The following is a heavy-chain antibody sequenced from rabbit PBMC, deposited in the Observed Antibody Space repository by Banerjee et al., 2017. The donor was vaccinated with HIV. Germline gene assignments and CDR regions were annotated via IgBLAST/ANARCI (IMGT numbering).Heavy chain of an antibody. CDR2: TTTGGSGAT. Sequence: QSLEESGGDLVKPGASLTLTCTASGFTITNSHYMCWVRQAPGKGLEWVACTTTGGSGATYYASWAKGRFSISKTSSTTVTLQMTSLTAADTATYFCARGVVSAYGYDVWGPGTLVTVS. D-gene: IGHD6-1*01. J-gene: IGHJ6*01. V-gene: IGHV1S40*01. CDR3: ARGVVSAYGYDV. CDR1: GFTITNSHY.